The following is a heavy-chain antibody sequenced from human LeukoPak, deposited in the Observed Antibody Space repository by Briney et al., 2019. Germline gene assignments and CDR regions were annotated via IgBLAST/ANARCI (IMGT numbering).Heavy chain of an antibody. Sequence: GGSLRLSCAASGFTVSSNYMSWVRQAPGKGLEWVSVIYSGGSTYYADSVKGRFTISRDNSKNTLYLQMNSLRAEDTAVYYCARESGYYDSSGSLFDYWGQGTLVTVSS. V-gene: IGHV3-66*01. D-gene: IGHD3-22*01. CDR2: IYSGGST. CDR3: ARESGYYDSSGSLFDY. J-gene: IGHJ4*02. CDR1: GFTVSSNY.